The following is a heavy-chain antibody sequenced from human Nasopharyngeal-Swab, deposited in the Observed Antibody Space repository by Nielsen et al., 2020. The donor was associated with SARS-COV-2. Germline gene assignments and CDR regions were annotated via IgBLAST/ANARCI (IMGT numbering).Heavy chain of an antibody. CDR2: ISGSGGST. J-gene: IGHJ3*02. Sequence: WIRQPPGKGLEWVSAISGSGGSTYYADSVKGRFTISRDNSKNTLYLQMNSLRAEDTAVYYCAKDLGITMIVVGYKGDAFDIWGQGTMVTVSS. CDR3: AKDLGITMIVVGYKGDAFDI. D-gene: IGHD3-22*01. V-gene: IGHV3-23*01.